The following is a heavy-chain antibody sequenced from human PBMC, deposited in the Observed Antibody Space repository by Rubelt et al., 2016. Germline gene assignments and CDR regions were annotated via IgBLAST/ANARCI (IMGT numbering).Heavy chain of an antibody. V-gene: IGHV3-30*02. J-gene: IGHJ4*02. CDR3: AKGLGSGWGLDY. D-gene: IGHD6-19*01. CDR1: GFTFSSYA. CDR2: IRFDGSNP. Sequence: VQLLESGGGLVQPGGSLRLSCAASGFTFSSYAMSWVRQAPGKGLEWVTFIRFDGSNPYNADSVKGRVTISRDNSMNTLYMQMNSLSDEDTAVYYCAKGLGSGWGLDYWGQGTLVTVSS.